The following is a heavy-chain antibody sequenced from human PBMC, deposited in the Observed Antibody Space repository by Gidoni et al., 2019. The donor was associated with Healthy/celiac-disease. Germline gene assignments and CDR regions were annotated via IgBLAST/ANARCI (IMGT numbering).Heavy chain of an antibody. Sequence: EVQLVESGGGLLQPGGSLRLSCAGSGFTVSSNDKSWVRQAPGKGLEWGSVIYSGGSTYYADSVKGRFTISRDNSKNTLYLQRNSLRAEDTAVYYCARDSGWYSDYWGQRTLVTVSS. CDR3: ARDSGWYSDY. CDR1: GFTVSSND. CDR2: IYSGGST. J-gene: IGHJ4*02. D-gene: IGHD6-19*01. V-gene: IGHV3-53*01.